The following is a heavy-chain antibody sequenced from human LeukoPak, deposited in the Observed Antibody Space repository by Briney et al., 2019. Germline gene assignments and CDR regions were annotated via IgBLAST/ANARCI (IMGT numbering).Heavy chain of an antibody. D-gene: IGHD3-22*01. J-gene: IGHJ6*02. CDR3: ARSHYYDSSGYFSYFYGLDV. Sequence: GGSLRLSCAASGFTFTNYWMHWVRQPPGKGLVWVSRINSDGSSTRYADSVKGRFTISRDNAKNTLYLQMNSLTAEDTAMYYCARSHYYDSSGYFSYFYGLDVWGQGTTVTVSS. CDR2: INSDGSST. V-gene: IGHV3-74*01. CDR1: GFTFTNYW.